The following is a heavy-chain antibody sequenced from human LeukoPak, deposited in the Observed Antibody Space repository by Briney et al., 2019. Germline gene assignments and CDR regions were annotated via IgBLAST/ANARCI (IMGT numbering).Heavy chain of an antibody. CDR1: GGSISSYY. V-gene: IGHV4-59*08. Sequence: SETLSLTCTVSGGSISSYYWSWIRQPPGKGLEWIGYIYYSGSTNYNPSLKSRVTISVDTSKNQFSLKLSSVTAADTAVYYCARHGYYDSSGYYPGRFDYWGQGTLVTVSS. J-gene: IGHJ4*02. CDR3: ARHGYYDSSGYYPGRFDY. CDR2: IYYSGST. D-gene: IGHD3-22*01.